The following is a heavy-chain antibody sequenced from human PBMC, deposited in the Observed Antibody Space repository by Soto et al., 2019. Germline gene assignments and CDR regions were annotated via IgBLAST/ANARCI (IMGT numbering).Heavy chain of an antibody. CDR3: ARKGTGAPVDD. D-gene: IGHD1-1*01. CDR2: ISANNGDT. V-gene: IGHV1-18*01. J-gene: IGHJ4*02. Sequence: QVQLVQSGAEVKKPGASVKVSCKASGFTFRIYGCSWARQAPGQGLEWMGWISANNGDTHYGQKFQGRVTLTTDSSTSTAYMEVRNLRSDDTAVYYCARKGTGAPVDDWGQGTLVTVSS. CDR1: GFTFRIYG.